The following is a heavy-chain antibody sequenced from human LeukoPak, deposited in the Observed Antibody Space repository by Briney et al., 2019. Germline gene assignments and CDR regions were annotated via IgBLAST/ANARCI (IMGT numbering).Heavy chain of an antibody. V-gene: IGHV4-61*02. Sequence: PSQTLSLTCTVSGDSISSGSYYWSWIRQPAGKGLEWIGRVYTSGSTNYNPSLRCRVTISVDSSKNQFSLKLNSVTAADTAVYYCARAPRAYNIRFDYWGQGTLVTVSS. CDR1: GDSISSGSYY. CDR3: ARAPRAYNIRFDY. J-gene: IGHJ4*02. D-gene: IGHD1-14*01. CDR2: VYTSGST.